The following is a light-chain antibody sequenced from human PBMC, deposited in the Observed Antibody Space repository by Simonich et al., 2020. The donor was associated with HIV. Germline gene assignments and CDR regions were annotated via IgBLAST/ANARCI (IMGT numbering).Light chain of an antibody. CDR2: DVI. V-gene: IGLV2-14*03. Sequence: QSALTQPASVSGSPGQSITISCTGTSSDFGGYNYVSWYQQHPGKAPKLMIYDVIKRPSGVSNRFSGSNSGNTASLIISGLQAEDEADYYCSSYTSYSIWVFGGGTNLTVL. J-gene: IGLJ3*02. CDR3: SSYTSYSIWV. CDR1: SSDFGGYNY.